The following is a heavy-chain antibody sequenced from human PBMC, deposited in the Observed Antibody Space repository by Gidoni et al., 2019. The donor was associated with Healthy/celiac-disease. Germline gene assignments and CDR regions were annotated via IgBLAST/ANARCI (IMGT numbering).Heavy chain of an antibody. Sequence: EVQLVESGGGVVRPGGSLRLSCAAAGCTFDDYGMSWGRQAPGKGLEWVSGINWNGGSTGYADSVKGRFTISRDNAKNSLYLQMNSLRAEDTALYYCARSRSYCSGGSCYSVEFDYWGQGTLVTVSS. J-gene: IGHJ4*02. CDR3: ARSRSYCSGGSCYSVEFDY. CDR2: INWNGGST. D-gene: IGHD2-15*01. CDR1: GCTFDDYG. V-gene: IGHV3-20*04.